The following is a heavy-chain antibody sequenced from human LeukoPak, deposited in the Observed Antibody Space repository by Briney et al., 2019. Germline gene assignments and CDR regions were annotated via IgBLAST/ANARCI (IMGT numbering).Heavy chain of an antibody. V-gene: IGHV3-9*01. D-gene: IGHD3-22*01. CDR2: ISWNSGSI. J-gene: IGHJ4*02. CDR3: AKTHDYYDSSGYVGPFDY. CDR1: GFTFDDYA. Sequence: PGGSLRLSCAASGFTFDDYAMHWVRQAPGKGLEWVSGISWNSGSIGYADSVKGRFTISRDNAKNSLYLQMNSLRAEDTALYYCAKTHDYYDSSGYVGPFDYWGQGTLVTVSS.